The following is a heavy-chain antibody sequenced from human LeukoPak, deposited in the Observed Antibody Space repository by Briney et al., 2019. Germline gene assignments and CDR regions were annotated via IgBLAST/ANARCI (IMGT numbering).Heavy chain of an antibody. J-gene: IGHJ4*02. CDR2: ISSSGSTI. CDR1: GFVFSSYG. D-gene: IGHD3-10*01. Sequence: GGSLRLSCADSGFVFSSYGMSWVRQAPGKGLECVSCISSSGSTIYYADSVRGRFTTSRDNAQNLLYLQMNSLRDEDTAMYYCTRGYLSGSNYQWGQGTLVTVSS. CDR3: TRGYLSGSNYQ. V-gene: IGHV3-48*02.